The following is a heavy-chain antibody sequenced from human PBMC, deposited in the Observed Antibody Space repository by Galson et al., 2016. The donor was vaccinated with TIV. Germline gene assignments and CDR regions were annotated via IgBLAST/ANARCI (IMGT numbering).Heavy chain of an antibody. D-gene: IGHD5-12*01. CDR3: ARHRGNMVARFEN. CDR2: IDPRDSYT. V-gene: IGHV5-10-1*01. Sequence: QSGAEVKKPGESLRISCKGSGYTFTTYWISWVRQMPGKGLEWMGKIDPRDSYTNYSPSFQGHVTPSADKSIGTAYLSWGSLKASDSAIYYCARHRGNMVARFENWGQGTPVTVSS. J-gene: IGHJ4*02. CDR1: GYTFTTYW.